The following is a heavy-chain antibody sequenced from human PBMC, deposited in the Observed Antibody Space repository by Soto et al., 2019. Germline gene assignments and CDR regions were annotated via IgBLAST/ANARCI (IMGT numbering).Heavy chain of an antibody. Sequence: QVQLVESGGGVVQAGRSLRLSCAASGFTFSNYGMHWVRQTPGKGLEWVALILYDGSNKYYADSVKGRFTISRDNSKNTLYLQVSSLRAEDTAAYYCAKSRDAYNFYFYYGMDVWGQGTTVTVSS. CDR3: AKSRDAYNFYFYYGMDV. V-gene: IGHV3-30*18. CDR1: GFTFSNYG. J-gene: IGHJ6*02. D-gene: IGHD2-2*01. CDR2: ILYDGSNK.